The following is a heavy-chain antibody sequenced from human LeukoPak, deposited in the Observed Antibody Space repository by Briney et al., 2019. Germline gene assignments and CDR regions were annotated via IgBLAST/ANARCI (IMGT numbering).Heavy chain of an antibody. J-gene: IGHJ4*02. D-gene: IGHD3-10*01. CDR2: ISGRGVST. Sequence: GGSLRLSCAASGFTFGSYAMTWVRQASGKGLEWVSAISGRGVSTYYADSVKGRFTISRDNSRNTLFLQMNSLRAEDTAVYYCANLLSTNSGSGNPFENWGQGTLVTVSS. V-gene: IGHV3-23*01. CDR3: ANLLSTNSGSGNPFEN. CDR1: GFTFGSYA.